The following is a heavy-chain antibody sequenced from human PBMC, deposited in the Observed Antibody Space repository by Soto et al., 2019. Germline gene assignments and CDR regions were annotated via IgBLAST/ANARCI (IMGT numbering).Heavy chain of an antibody. V-gene: IGHV4-4*02. CDR3: ARRWGEGRVDY. J-gene: IGHJ4*02. CDR1: GASISSSNW. D-gene: IGHD3-10*01. Sequence: QVQLQESGPGLVKPSGTLSLTCAVSGASISSSNWWSWVRQPPGKGREWIGEIYHSGSTNYNPSLKSRVTIPVDKSRNQFSLKLSSVTAADTAVYYCARRWGEGRVDYWGQGTLVTVSS. CDR2: IYHSGST.